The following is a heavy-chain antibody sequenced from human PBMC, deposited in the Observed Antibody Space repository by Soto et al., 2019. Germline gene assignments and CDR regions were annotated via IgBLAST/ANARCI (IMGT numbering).Heavy chain of an antibody. CDR2: IWYDGSNK. V-gene: IGHV3-33*01. J-gene: IGHJ6*02. CDR1: GFTFSSYG. Sequence: GSSLRLSCAASGFTFSSYGMHWVRQAPGKGLEWVAVIWYDGSNKYYADSVKGRFTISRDNSKNTLYLQMNSLRAEDTAVYYCARGNVVVVAARASYGMDVWGQGTTVTVSS. CDR3: ARGNVVVVAARASYGMDV. D-gene: IGHD2-15*01.